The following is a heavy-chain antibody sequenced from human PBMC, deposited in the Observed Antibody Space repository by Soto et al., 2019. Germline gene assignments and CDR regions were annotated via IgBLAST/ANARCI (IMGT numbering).Heavy chain of an antibody. V-gene: IGHV3-30*18. CDR1: GFTFSSSG. CDR3: AKGVMECTGGTCYIGH. CDR2: ISYDGSNK. J-gene: IGHJ4*02. D-gene: IGHD2-8*02. Sequence: QVQLVESGGGVVQPGRSLRLSCEASGFTFSSSGIHWVRQAPGKGLEWVAVISYDGSNKYYADSVKGRFTISRDNSKNTLYLQMNSLRAEDTAVYYCAKGVMECTGGTCYIGHWGQGTLVTVSS.